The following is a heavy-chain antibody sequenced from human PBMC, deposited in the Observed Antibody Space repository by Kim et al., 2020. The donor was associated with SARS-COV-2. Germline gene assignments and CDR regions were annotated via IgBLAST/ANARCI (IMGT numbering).Heavy chain of an antibody. CDR1: GGSISSYY. CDR2: IYYSGST. CDR3: SPTTRIAVGYYFDY. J-gene: IGHJ4*02. D-gene: IGHD6-19*01. Sequence: SETLSLTCTVSGGSISSYYWSWIRQPPGKGLEWIGYIYYSGSTNYNPSPKSRVTISVDTSKNQFSLKLSSVTAADTAVYYCSPTTRIAVGYYFDYWGQGTRVTVSS. V-gene: IGHV4-59*08.